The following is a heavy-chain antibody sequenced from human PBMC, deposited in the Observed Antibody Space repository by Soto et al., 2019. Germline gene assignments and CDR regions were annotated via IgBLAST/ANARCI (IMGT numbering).Heavy chain of an antibody. D-gene: IGHD3-10*01. CDR2: ISSSSSTI. CDR3: ARNLVREWFGELLRFDP. J-gene: IGHJ5*02. CDR1: GFTFSSYS. V-gene: IGHV3-48*01. Sequence: EVQLVESGGGLVQPGGSLRLSCAASGFTFSSYSMNWVRQAPGKGLEWVSYISSSSSTIYYADSVKGRFTISRDNAKNSLYLQMNSLRAEDTAVYYCARNLVREWFGELLRFDPWGQGTLVTVSS.